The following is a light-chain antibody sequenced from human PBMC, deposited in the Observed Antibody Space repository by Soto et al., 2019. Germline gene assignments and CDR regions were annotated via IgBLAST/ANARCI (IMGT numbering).Light chain of an antibody. Sequence: QSALTQPASVSRSPGQSITISCTGTSSDVGGYNYVSWYQQHPGKAPKLMIYDVSNRPSGVSNRFSGSKSGNTASLTISGLKAEDEADYYCSSYTSSSTLVFGGGTKLTVL. CDR1: SSDVGGYNY. CDR2: DVS. J-gene: IGLJ3*02. V-gene: IGLV2-14*01. CDR3: SSYTSSSTLV.